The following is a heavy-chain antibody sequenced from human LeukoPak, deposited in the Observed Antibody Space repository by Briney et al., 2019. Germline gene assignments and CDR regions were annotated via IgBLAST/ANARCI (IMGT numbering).Heavy chain of an antibody. D-gene: IGHD6-13*01. Sequence: GGSLRLSCVASGFTFSIYAIHWVCQAPGKGLEWVAVISDDGSKKYYADSVRGRLTISRDNSKSTLFLQMNSLRAEDTAVYYCARERIAATGTGWFDPWGQGTLVTVSS. V-gene: IGHV3-30*04. J-gene: IGHJ5*02. CDR1: GFTFSIYA. CDR3: ARERIAATGTGWFDP. CDR2: ISDDGSKK.